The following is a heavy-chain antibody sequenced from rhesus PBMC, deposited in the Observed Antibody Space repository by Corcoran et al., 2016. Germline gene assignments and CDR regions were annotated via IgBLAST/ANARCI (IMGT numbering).Heavy chain of an antibody. J-gene: IGHJ4*01. CDR2: IGGSSGST. CDR3: ASSGSYLGGWRYYFDY. Sequence: QVQLQESGPGLVKPSDTLSLPCAVSGGSLRGYSWPWLRQPPGTGLGWIGYIGGSSGSTYDNPSLKSRVTISTDTSKNQVSLKLSSVTAADTAVYYCASSGSYLGGWRYYFDYWGQGVLVTVSS. V-gene: IGHV4-165*02. D-gene: IGHD1-44*02. CDR1: GGSLRGYS.